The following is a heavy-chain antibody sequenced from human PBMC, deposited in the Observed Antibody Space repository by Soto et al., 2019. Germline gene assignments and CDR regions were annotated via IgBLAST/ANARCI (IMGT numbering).Heavy chain of an antibody. V-gene: IGHV3-74*01. Sequence: GWSLRLSCAASGFTLSNYLMHWVRQAPGKGLVWVSRINSDESTTIYADFVKGRFTISRDTAKNTLFLQMNSLRAEDTAVYYCVRGAITRISVAGMDGYNYYYGMDVWGQGNTVTVS. CDR1: GFTLSNYL. J-gene: IGHJ6*02. CDR3: VRGAITRISVAGMDGYNYYYGMDV. D-gene: IGHD6-19*01. CDR2: INSDESTT.